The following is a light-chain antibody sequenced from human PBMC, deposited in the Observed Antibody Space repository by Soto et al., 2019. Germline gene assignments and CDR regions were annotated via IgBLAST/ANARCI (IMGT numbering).Light chain of an antibody. Sequence: EIVLTQSPATLSLSPGERATLSCRASQSVSTYLAWYQQKPGQAPTLLIYGASNRATGIPARFSGSGSGTDFTLTISSLEPEDFAVYYCQQRTSWPLTFGGGTKVEIK. V-gene: IGKV3-11*01. CDR3: QQRTSWPLT. CDR2: GAS. J-gene: IGKJ4*01. CDR1: QSVSTY.